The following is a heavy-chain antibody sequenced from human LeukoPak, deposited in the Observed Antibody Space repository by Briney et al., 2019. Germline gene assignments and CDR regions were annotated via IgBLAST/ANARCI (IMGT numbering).Heavy chain of an antibody. D-gene: IGHD3-16*01. CDR1: GGTFSTYA. CDR3: VREFSGGYFDY. CDR2: IIPILSQE. J-gene: IGHJ4*02. V-gene: IGHV1-69*11. Sequence: ASVKVSCKAFGGTFSTYAIHWVRQAPGQGLEWMGRIIPILSQENYALKYQGRVSITADESTSTAYMDLSSLRSEDTAVYYCVREFSGGYFDYWGQGTLVTVSS.